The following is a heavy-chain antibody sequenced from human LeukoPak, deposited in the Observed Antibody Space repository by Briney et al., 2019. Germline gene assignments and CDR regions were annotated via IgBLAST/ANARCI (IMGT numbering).Heavy chain of an antibody. D-gene: IGHD3-22*01. Sequence: GASVKVSCKTSGYTFTGYYMHWVRQAPGQGLEWMGWINPNSGGTNYVQKFQGRVTMTRDTSISTAYMELSRLRSDDTAVYYCARDPHYYDSSGIDYWGQGTLVTVSS. CDR1: GYTFTGYY. CDR2: INPNSGGT. J-gene: IGHJ4*02. CDR3: ARDPHYYDSSGIDY. V-gene: IGHV1-2*02.